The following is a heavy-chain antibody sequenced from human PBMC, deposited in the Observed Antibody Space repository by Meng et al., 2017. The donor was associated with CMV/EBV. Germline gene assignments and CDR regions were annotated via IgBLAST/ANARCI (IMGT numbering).Heavy chain of an antibody. Sequence: CAASGFNFTSAWMTWVRQAPGKGLEWVGRIRSKSDGGATEYAAPVEGRFTISRDDSITTLYLQMNSLNTEDTAVYYCTTYSGSAFEFWGQGTLVTVSS. CDR2: IRSKSDGGAT. CDR3: TTYSGSAFEF. J-gene: IGHJ4*02. V-gene: IGHV3-15*01. D-gene: IGHD1-26*01. CDR1: GFNFTSAW.